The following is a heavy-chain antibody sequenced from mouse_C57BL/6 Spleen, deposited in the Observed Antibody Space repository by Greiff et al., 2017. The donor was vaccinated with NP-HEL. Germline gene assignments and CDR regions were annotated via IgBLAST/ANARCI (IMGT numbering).Heavy chain of an antibody. CDR3: AGSSLDY. Sequence: EVQLQQSGPELVKPGASVKISCKASGYTFTDYYMNWVKQSHGKSLEWIGDINPNNGGTSYNQKFKGKATLTVDKSSSTAYMELRSLTSEDSAVYYFAGSSLDYWGQGTTLTVSS. J-gene: IGHJ2*01. CDR1: GYTFTDYY. D-gene: IGHD1-3*01. CDR2: INPNNGGT. V-gene: IGHV1-26*01.